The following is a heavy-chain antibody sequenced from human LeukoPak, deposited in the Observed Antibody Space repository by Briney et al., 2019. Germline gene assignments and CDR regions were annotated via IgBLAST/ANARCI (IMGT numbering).Heavy chain of an antibody. J-gene: IGHJ4*02. D-gene: IGHD3-16*02. CDR2: INPNSGGT. CDR3: ARDQLTLGELSLDY. CDR1: GYTFTGYY. V-gene: IGHV1-2*04. Sequence: ASVKVSCKASGYTFTGYYMHWVRQAPGQGLEWMGWINPNSGGTNYAQKFQGWVTMTRDTSISTAYMELSRLRSDDTAVYYCARDQLTLGELSLDYWGQGTLVTVSS.